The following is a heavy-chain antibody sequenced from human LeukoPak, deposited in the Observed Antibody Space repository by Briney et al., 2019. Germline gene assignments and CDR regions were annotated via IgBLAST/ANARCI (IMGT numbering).Heavy chain of an antibody. J-gene: IGHJ4*02. Sequence: GGSLRLSCAASGFTVSSNYMSWVRQAPGKGLEWVSVIYSGGSTYYADSVKGGFTISRDNSKNTLYLQMNSLRAEDTAVYYCARGGGYSYGYVAYWGQGTLVTVSS. CDR1: GFTVSSNY. CDR3: ARGGGYSYGYVAY. V-gene: IGHV3-66*01. D-gene: IGHD5-18*01. CDR2: IYSGGST.